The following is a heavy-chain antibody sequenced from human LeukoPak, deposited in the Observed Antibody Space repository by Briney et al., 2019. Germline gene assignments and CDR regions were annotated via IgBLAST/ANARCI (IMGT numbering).Heavy chain of an antibody. CDR1: GGSISSYY. J-gene: IGHJ4*02. Sequence: SETLSLTCTVSGGSISSYYWSWIRQPPGKGLEWIGEINHSGSTNYNPSLKSRVTISVDTSKNQFSLKLSSVTAADTAVYYCARDNKWLRPFDYWGQGTLVTVSS. CDR3: ARDNKWLRPFDY. V-gene: IGHV4-34*01. CDR2: INHSGST. D-gene: IGHD5-12*01.